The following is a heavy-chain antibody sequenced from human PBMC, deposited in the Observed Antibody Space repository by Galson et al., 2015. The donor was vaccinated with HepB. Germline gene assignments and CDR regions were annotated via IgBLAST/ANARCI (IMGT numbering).Heavy chain of an antibody. D-gene: IGHD3-9*01. Sequence: QSGAEVKKPGESLRISCKGSGYSFTSYWISWVRQMPGKGLEWMGRIDPSDSYTNYSPSFQGHVTISADKSISTAYLQWSSLKASDTAMYYCARHMGPKAYYDILTGLRGNWFDPWGQGTLVTVSS. V-gene: IGHV5-10-1*01. CDR2: IDPSDSYT. CDR1: GYSFTSYW. CDR3: ARHMGPKAYYDILTGLRGNWFDP. J-gene: IGHJ5*02.